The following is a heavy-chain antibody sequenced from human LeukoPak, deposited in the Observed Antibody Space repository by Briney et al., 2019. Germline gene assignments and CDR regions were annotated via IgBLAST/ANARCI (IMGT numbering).Heavy chain of an antibody. CDR2: IKEDGSVK. J-gene: IGHJ6*02. CDR3: ARTTWYSSGLTASPYYYGMDV. CDR1: GFTFSNYW. D-gene: IGHD6-19*01. Sequence: PGGSLRLSCAASGFTFSNYWMSWVRHSPGKGLEWVANIKEDGSVKYYVDSVKGRFTISRDNAQNSLYLQMNSLRAEDTAVYYCARTTWYSSGLTASPYYYGMDVWGQGTTVTVSS. V-gene: IGHV3-7*02.